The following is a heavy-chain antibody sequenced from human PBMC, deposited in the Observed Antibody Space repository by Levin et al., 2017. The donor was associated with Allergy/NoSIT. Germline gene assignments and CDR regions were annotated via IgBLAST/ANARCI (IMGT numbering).Heavy chain of an antibody. CDR3: ARGTYYDFWSGFDF. Sequence: SETLSLTCTVSGGSISSGGYYWSWIRQHPGKGLEWIGYIYYSGSTYYNPSLKSRVTISVDTSKNQFSLKLSSVTAADTAVYYCARGTYYDFWSGFDFWGQGTLVTVSS. CDR2: IYYSGST. J-gene: IGHJ4*02. V-gene: IGHV4-31*03. CDR1: GGSISSGGYY. D-gene: IGHD3-3*01.